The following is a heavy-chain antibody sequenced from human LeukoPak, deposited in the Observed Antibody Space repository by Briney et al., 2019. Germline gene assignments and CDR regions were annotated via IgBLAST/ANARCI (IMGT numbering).Heavy chain of an antibody. CDR1: GFTFSSYA. CDR3: ARDYCSSTSCYDYYFDY. D-gene: IGHD2-2*01. Sequence: AGGSLRLSCAAPGFTFSSYAMHWVRQAPGKGLEWVAVISYDGSNKYYADSVKGRFTISRDNSKNTLYLQMNSLRAGDTAVYYCARDYCSSTSCYDYYFDYWGQGTLVTVSS. V-gene: IGHV3-30*04. CDR2: ISYDGSNK. J-gene: IGHJ4*02.